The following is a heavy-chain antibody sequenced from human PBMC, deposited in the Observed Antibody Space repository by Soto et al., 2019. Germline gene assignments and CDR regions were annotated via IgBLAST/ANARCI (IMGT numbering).Heavy chain of an antibody. CDR3: ACTPDYDYWSAFIL. V-gene: IGHV4-59*01. J-gene: IGHJ4*02. Sequence: QVQLQESGPGLVKPSETLSLTCTVSNDSISNYSWSWIRQPPGKGLEWIGHIFSAGRTNSNPSLNSRVTLSVDTSKNQFSLKLSSVTAADTALYHCACTPDYDYWSAFILWGQGTRVTVSS. CDR1: NDSISNYS. D-gene: IGHD3-3*01. CDR2: IFSAGRT.